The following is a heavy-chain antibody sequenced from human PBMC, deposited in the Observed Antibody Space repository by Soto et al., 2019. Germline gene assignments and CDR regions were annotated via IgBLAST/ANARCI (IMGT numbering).Heavy chain of an antibody. V-gene: IGHV4-30-2*01. CDR3: ARGGTGTSRWFDP. Sequence: PSETLSLTCAVSGGSISSGGYSWSWIRQPPGKGLEWIGYIYHSGSTYYNPSLKSRVTISVDRSKNQFSLKLSSVTAADTAVYYCARGGTGTSRWFDPWGQGTLVTVSS. J-gene: IGHJ5*02. D-gene: IGHD1-7*01. CDR2: IYHSGST. CDR1: GGSISSGGYS.